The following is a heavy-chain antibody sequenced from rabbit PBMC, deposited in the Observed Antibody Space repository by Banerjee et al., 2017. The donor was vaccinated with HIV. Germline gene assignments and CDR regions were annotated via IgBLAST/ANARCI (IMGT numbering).Heavy chain of an antibody. V-gene: IGHV1S45*01. Sequence: EESGGGLVKPEGSLTLTCTASGFSFSSNYWICWVRQAPGKGLEWIACIYVGSDASTYYASWAKGRFTISKTSSTTVTLQMTSLTAADTATYFCARDLAGVIGWNFGLWGPGTLVTVS. CDR2: IYVGSDAST. CDR1: GFSFSSNYW. D-gene: IGHD4-1*01. J-gene: IGHJ6*01. CDR3: ARDLAGVIGWNFGL.